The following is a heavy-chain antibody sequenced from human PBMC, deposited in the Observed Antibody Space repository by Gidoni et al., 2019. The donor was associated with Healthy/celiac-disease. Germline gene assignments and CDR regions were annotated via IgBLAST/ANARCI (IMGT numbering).Heavy chain of an antibody. J-gene: IGHJ4*02. V-gene: IGHV1-8*01. Sequence: QVQLVQTGAEGKKPGASVKVGCQASGYTFTSYDMNWVRQATGQGLEWRGWMNPNSGNTGYAQKFQGRVTMTRNTSISTAYIELSSLRSEDTAVYYCARRYSSGWCGYWGQGTLVTVSS. D-gene: IGHD6-19*01. CDR2: MNPNSGNT. CDR3: ARRYSSGWCGY. CDR1: GYTFTSYD.